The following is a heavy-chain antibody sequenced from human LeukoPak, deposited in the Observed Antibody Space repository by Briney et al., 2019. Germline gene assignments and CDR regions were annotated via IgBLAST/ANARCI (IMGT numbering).Heavy chain of an antibody. Sequence: GGSLRLSCAASGFTFSSYTIHWVRQAPGKGLEWVSAISGSGGSTYYADSVKGRFTISRDNSKNTLYLQMNSLRAEDTAVYYCAKVYGDCVPAYDAFDIWGQGTMVTVSS. D-gene: IGHD4-17*01. CDR3: AKVYGDCVPAYDAFDI. V-gene: IGHV3-23*01. J-gene: IGHJ3*02. CDR1: GFTFSSYT. CDR2: ISGSGGST.